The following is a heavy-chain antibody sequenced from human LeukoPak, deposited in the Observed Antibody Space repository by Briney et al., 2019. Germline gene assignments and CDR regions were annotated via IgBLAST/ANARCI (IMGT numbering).Heavy chain of an antibody. CDR3: AELGITMIGGV. CDR1: GFTFSSYW. CDR2: IKQDGSEK. Sequence: GGSLTLSCAASGFTFSSYWMSWVRQAPGKGLEWVANIKQDGSEKYYVDSVKGRFTISRDNAKNSLYLQMNSLRAEDTAVYYCAELGITMIGGVWGKGTTVTISS. D-gene: IGHD3-10*02. J-gene: IGHJ6*04. V-gene: IGHV3-7*01.